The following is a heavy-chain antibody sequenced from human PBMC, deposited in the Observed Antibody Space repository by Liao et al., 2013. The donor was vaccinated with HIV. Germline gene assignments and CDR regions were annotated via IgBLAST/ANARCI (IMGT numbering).Heavy chain of an antibody. CDR1: GGSIGSYH. CDR3: ARDHFDSVAKAHAFHI. D-gene: IGHD3-9*01. J-gene: IGHJ3*02. Sequence: QVQLHESGPGVVKTSQTLSVTCSVSGGSIGSYHWSWIRQPAGKGLEWIGRIPTGGSATYNPALKTRLTLSVDTPNNRLSLHLNSVTAADTAVYYCARDHFDSVAKAHAFHIWGQGTLVTVSS. V-gene: IGHV4-4*07. CDR2: IPTGGSA.